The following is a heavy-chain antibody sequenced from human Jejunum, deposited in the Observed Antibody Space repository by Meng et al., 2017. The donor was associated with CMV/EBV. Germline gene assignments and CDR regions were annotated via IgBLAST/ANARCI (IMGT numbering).Heavy chain of an antibody. CDR1: GFTFSNSA. CDR3: AKGVGATGFDY. J-gene: IGHJ4*02. CDR2: ISGSGSST. D-gene: IGHD1-26*01. V-gene: IGHV3-23*01. Sequence: LSCAAYGFTFSNSAMSWVRQTPGKGLEWVSGISGSGSSTYYADSVKGRFTISRDNSKNTLYLQMNSLRAEDTAVYYCAKGVGATGFDYWGQGTLVTVSS.